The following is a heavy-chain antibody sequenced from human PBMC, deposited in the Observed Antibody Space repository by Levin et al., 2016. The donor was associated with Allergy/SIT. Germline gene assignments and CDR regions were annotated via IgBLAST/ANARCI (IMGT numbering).Heavy chain of an antibody. CDR3: AKEGLGVDGSGWFDY. J-gene: IGHJ4*02. CDR2: ISGSGDNT. V-gene: IGHV3-23*01. CDR1: GFTFSTYA. D-gene: IGHD6-19*01. Sequence: GESLKISCAASGFTFSTYAMSWVRQAPGKGLEWVSGISGSGDNTYYTDSMKGRFTISRDNSRNTLYLQMNSLTAEDTAVYYCAKEGLGVDGSGWFDYWGQGTVVTVSS.